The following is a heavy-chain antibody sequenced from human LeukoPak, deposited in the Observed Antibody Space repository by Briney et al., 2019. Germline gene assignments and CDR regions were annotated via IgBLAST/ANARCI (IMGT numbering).Heavy chain of an antibody. V-gene: IGHV3-7*05. CDR3: ANMVRGVSNY. Sequence: PGGSLRLSCAASGFTFDDYGMSWVRQAPGKGLEWVANIKQDGSEKNYVDSVKGRFTISRDNAKNSLYLQMDSLRAEDTAVYYCANMVRGVSNYWGQGTLVTVSS. CDR2: IKQDGSEK. CDR1: GFTFDDYG. J-gene: IGHJ4*02. D-gene: IGHD3-10*01.